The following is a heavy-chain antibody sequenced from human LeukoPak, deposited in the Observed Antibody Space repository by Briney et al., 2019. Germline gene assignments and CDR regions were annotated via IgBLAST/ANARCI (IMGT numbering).Heavy chain of an antibody. V-gene: IGHV4-39*01. D-gene: IGHD3-22*01. CDR2: VYYRGNT. J-gene: IGHJ4*02. CDR3: ARLDNSGYYTLDY. CDR1: GGSISSRHHY. Sequence: SETLSLTCTVSGGSISSRHHYWGWIRQPPGKGLEWIGNVYYRGNTYYNPSLKSRVTISVDTSKSQFSLKLSSATAADSAVYYCARLDNSGYYTLDYWGQGTLVAISS.